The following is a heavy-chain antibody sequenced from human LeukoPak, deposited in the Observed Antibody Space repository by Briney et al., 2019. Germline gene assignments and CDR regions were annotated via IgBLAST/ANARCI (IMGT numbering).Heavy chain of an antibody. J-gene: IGHJ4*02. D-gene: IGHD3-10*01. CDR3: ARGLLSTYYYVSGTYYNLPDFDY. CDR1: GGTFSSYA. V-gene: IGHV1-69*13. Sequence: ASVKVSCKASGGTFSSYAISWVRQAPGQGLEWMGGIIPIFGTPNYTQKFQGRVTITADESTGTAYLELRSLRSDDTAVYYCARGLLSTYYYVSGTYYNLPDFDYWGQGTLVTVSS. CDR2: IIPIFGTP.